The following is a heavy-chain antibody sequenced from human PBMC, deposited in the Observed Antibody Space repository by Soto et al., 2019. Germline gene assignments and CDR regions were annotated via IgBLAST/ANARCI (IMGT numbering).Heavy chain of an antibody. Sequence: QLQLQESGPGLVKPSETLSLTCTVSGDSISSSSYYWGWIRQPPGKGLEWIGTIYYSGSTYYNPSLMSRVPLSLDTYKNKLSLKLSSVTAADTAVYYCARQGSNWYLDYWGQGTLVTVSS. CDR3: ARQGSNWYLDY. CDR1: GDSISSSSYY. CDR2: IYYSGST. V-gene: IGHV4-39*01. J-gene: IGHJ4*02. D-gene: IGHD6-13*01.